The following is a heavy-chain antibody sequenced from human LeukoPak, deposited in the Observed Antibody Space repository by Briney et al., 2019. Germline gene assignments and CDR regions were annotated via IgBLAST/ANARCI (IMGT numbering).Heavy chain of an antibody. Sequence: GASVKVSCKASGYTFTGYYMLCVRRAPGQGLEWMGWINPNSGGTNYAQKFQGRVTMTRDTSISTAYMELSRLRSDDKALYYCARGSHDAIEELAATTIYYYYYMDVWGKGTTVTVSS. J-gene: IGHJ6*03. CDR3: ARGSHDAIEELAATTIYYYYYMDV. CDR1: GYTFTGYY. D-gene: IGHD2-15*01. V-gene: IGHV1-2*02. CDR2: INPNSGGT.